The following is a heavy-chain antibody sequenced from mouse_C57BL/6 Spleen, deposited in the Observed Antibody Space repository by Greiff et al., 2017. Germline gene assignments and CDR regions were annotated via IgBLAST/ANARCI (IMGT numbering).Heavy chain of an antibody. V-gene: IGHV5-6*01. CDR2: ISSGGSYT. J-gene: IGHJ4*01. CDR3: ARQNGSSSYYAMDY. D-gene: IGHD1-1*01. Sequence: EVQRVESGGDLVKPGGSLKLSCAASGFTFSSYGMSWVRQTPDKRLEWVATISSGGSYTYYPDSVKGRFTISRDNAKKTLYLQMSSLKSEDTAMYYCARQNGSSSYYAMDYGGQGTSVTVSA. CDR1: GFTFSSYG.